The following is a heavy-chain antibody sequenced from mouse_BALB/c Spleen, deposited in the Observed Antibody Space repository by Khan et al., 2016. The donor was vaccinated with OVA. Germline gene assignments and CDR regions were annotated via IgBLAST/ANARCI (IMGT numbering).Heavy chain of an antibody. CDR3: GREEMDY. CDR2: INPSTGYT. Sequence: QVRLHQSGAELAKPGASVTLSCKASGYTFSTYWMHWVNQRPGQGLEWIGYINPSTGYTYYNQKFKDQATLSADQSSSTAYLQLSSLTSEDSAVFYGGREEMDYWGQGTTLTVSS. CDR1: GYTFSTYW. V-gene: IGHV1-7*01. J-gene: IGHJ2*01.